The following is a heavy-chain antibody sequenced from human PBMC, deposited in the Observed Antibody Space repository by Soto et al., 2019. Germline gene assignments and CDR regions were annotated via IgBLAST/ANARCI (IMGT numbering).Heavy chain of an antibody. D-gene: IGHD2-2*01. J-gene: IGHJ5*02. V-gene: IGHV4-30-4*01. CDR1: GGSISSGDYY. Sequence: QVQLQESGPGLVKPSQTLSLTCTVSGGSISSGDYYWSWIRQPPGKGLEWIGYIYYSGSTYYNPSLKRRVIMSVDTSKNQFSLKLSSVTAADTAVYYFARRTHLAWFDPWGQGTLVTVSS. CDR3: ARRTHLAWFDP. CDR2: IYYSGST.